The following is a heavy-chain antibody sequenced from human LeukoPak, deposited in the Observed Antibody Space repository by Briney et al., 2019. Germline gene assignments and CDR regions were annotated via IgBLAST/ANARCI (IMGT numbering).Heavy chain of an antibody. CDR3: ARSYYCSSTSCFDY. Sequence: GASVKVSCKASGGTFSSYAISWVRQAPGQGLEWMGGIIPIFGTANYAQKFQGRVTITADESTSTAYMELSSLRSEDTAVYYRARSYYCSSTSCFDYWGQGTLVTVSS. D-gene: IGHD2-2*01. CDR2: IIPIFGTA. CDR1: GGTFSSYA. V-gene: IGHV1-69*13. J-gene: IGHJ4*02.